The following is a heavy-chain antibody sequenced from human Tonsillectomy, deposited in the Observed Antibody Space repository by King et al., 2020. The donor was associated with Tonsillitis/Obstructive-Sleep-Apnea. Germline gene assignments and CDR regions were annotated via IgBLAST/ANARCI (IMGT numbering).Heavy chain of an antibody. D-gene: IGHD2-2*02. J-gene: IGHJ5*02. Sequence: QLQESGPGLVKPSETLSLTCTVSGGSISSSSYYWGWIRQPPGKGLEWIGSIYYSGSTYYNPSLKSRVTISVDTSKNQFSLKLSSVTAADTAVYYCARQYCSSTSCYTRDNWFDPWGQGTLVTVSS. CDR1: GGSISSSSYY. CDR2: IYYSGST. CDR3: ARQYCSSTSCYTRDNWFDP. V-gene: IGHV4-39*01.